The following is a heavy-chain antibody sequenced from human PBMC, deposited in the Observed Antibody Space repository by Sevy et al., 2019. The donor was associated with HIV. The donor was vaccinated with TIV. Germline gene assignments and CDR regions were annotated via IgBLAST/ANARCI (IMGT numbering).Heavy chain of an antibody. CDR1: GFTFSSYG. J-gene: IGHJ3*02. CDR2: MSYDGSNK. V-gene: IGHV3-30*18. D-gene: IGHD1-26*01. CDR3: AKSRALGRWQTAGYDAFDI. Sequence: GGSLRLSCAASGFTFSSYGIHWVRQAPGKGLEWVAVMSYDGSNKYYADSVKGRFTISRDNSKNTLYLQMDSLGVEDTALYYCAKSRALGRWQTAGYDAFDIWGQGTMVTVSS.